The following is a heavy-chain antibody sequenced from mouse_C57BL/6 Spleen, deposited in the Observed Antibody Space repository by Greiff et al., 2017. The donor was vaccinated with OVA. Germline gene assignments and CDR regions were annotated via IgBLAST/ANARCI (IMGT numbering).Heavy chain of an antibody. D-gene: IGHD1-1*01. CDR2: IHPNSGST. V-gene: IGHV1-64*01. CDR1: GYTFTSYW. J-gene: IGHJ2*01. Sequence: VQLQQPGAELVKPGASVKLSCKASGYTFTSYWMHWVKQRPGQGLEWIGMIHPNSGSTNYNEKFKSKATLTVDKSSSTAYMQLSSLTSEDSAVYYCARVHYGSSPPFDYWGQGTTLTVSS. CDR3: ARVHYGSSPPFDY.